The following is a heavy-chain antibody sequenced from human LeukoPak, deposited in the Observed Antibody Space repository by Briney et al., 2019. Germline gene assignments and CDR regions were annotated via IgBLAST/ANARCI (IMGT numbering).Heavy chain of an antibody. Sequence: SETLSLTCTVSGGAITSSIYYFSWVRQPPGKGLECIGYIYYSGTTYYSPSLKSRVTMSVDTSQNQFSLKLRSVTAADTAVYYCARLRYYDSSGYTFENWSHGTLVTVSS. CDR1: GGAITSSIYY. D-gene: IGHD3-22*01. J-gene: IGHJ4*01. CDR2: IYYSGTT. CDR3: ARLRYYDSSGYTFEN. V-gene: IGHV4-30-4*01.